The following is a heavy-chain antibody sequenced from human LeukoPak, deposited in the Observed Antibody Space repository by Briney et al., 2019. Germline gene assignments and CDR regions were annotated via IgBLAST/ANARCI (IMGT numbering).Heavy chain of an antibody. CDR2: MNPSSGKT. V-gene: IGHV1-8*01. CDR1: GYTLTSYD. J-gene: IGHJ5*02. CDR3: ARKRVETYYDFWSGYHNWFDP. D-gene: IGHD3-3*01. Sequence: GASVKVSCKASGYTLTSYDINWVRQATGQGLEWMGWMNPSSGKTGYAQKFQGRISMTRNTSISTAYMELSSLRSEDTAVYYCARKRVETYYDFWSGYHNWFDPWGQGTLVTVSS.